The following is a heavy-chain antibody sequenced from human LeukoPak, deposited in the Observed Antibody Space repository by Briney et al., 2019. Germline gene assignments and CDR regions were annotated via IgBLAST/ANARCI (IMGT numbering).Heavy chain of an antibody. D-gene: IGHD5-24*01. J-gene: IGHJ4*02. CDR3: ARDARWLQPKCYFDY. CDR1: GFTFSSYS. Sequence: GGSLRLSCAASGFTFSSYSMNWVRQAPGKGPEWVSSISSSSSYIYYADSVKGRFTISRDNAKNSLYLQMNSLRAEDTAVYYCARDARWLQPKCYFDYWGQGTLVTVSS. CDR2: ISSSSSYI. V-gene: IGHV3-21*01.